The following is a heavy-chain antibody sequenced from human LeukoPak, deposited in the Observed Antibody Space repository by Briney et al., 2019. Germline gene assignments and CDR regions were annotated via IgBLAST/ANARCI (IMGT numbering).Heavy chain of an antibody. D-gene: IGHD3-16*02. CDR3: ASSWGYYDYVWGSYRSGPVDY. Sequence: PSETLSLTCAVSGGSISSSNWWTWVRQPPGKGLEWIGEIYHSGRTNYNPSLKSRVTISVDKSKNQFSLKLSSVAAADTAVYYCASSWGYYDYVWGSYRSGPVDYWGQGTLVTVSS. CDR1: GGSISSSNW. J-gene: IGHJ4*02. CDR2: IYHSGRT. V-gene: IGHV4-4*02.